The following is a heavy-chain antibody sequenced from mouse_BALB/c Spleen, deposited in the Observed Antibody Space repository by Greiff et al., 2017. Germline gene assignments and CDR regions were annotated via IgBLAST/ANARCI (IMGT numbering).Heavy chain of an antibody. CDR1: GFTFSSYN. J-gene: IGHJ3*01. CDR3: EGQEVLAY. V-gene: IGHV5-12-2*01. Sequence: EVKLMESGGGLVQPGGSLKLSCAASGFTFSSYNMSWVRQTPEKRLEWVAYISNGGGSTYYPATVKGRFTISRDNAKNTLYLQMSSLKSEDTAMYYCEGQEVLAYWGQGTLVTVSA. D-gene: IGHD2-14*01. CDR2: ISNGGGST.